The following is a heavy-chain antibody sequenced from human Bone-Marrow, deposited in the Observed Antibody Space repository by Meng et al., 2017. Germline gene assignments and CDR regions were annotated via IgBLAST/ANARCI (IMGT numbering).Heavy chain of an antibody. CDR3: ARTYYFDSTGYSSPFDY. D-gene: IGHD3-22*01. CDR2: ISDDGTKK. V-gene: IGHV3-30*19. J-gene: IGHJ4*02. CDR1: RFIFSSYG. Sequence: GESLKISCVGSRFIFSSYGMHWVRQAPGKGLEWVAIISDDGTKKDYADSVRGRFTISRDNSKNTLFLQMNSLRADDTAMYYCARTYYFDSTGYSSPFDYWGQGTLVTVSS.